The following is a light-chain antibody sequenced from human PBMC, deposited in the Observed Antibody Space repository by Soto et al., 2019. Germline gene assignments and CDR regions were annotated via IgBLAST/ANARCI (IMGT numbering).Light chain of an antibody. Sequence: EIVLTQSPGTLSLSPGERATLSCRASQSVTSTSLAWYQQKPGQAPRLLIYGASSRATDIPDRFSGSGSGTDFTFTISRLEPEDFAVYYCQHYGSSPRTFGQGTKVEIK. CDR1: QSVTSTS. CDR3: QHYGSSPRT. V-gene: IGKV3-20*01. CDR2: GAS. J-gene: IGKJ1*01.